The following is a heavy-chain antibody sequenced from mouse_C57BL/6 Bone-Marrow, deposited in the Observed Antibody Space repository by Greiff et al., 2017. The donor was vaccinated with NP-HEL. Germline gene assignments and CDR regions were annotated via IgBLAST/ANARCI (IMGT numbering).Heavy chain of an antibody. CDR2: IYPGSGST. CDR1: GYTFTSYW. J-gene: IGHJ2*01. CDR3: TRSITTVVPDY. D-gene: IGHD1-1*01. Sequence: QVQLQQPGAELVKPGASVKMSCEASGYTFTSYWITWVKQRPGQGLEWIGDIYPGSGSTNYNEKFKSKATLTVDTSSSTAYMQLSSLTSEVSAVYYCTRSITTVVPDYWGQGTTLTVSS. V-gene: IGHV1-55*01.